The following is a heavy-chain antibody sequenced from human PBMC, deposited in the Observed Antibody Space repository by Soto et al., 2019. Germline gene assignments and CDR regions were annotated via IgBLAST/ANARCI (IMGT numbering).Heavy chain of an antibody. J-gene: IGHJ4*02. D-gene: IGHD3-10*02. CDR3: AKLSPSATAVPY. Sequence: QVQLVQSGAEVKKPGSSVKVSCKASGGTFSSYAINWVRQAPGQGLEWMGGIIPIFGTPNFAQKFQGRVTISADESTNTAYMEVNSLRSENTAMYYCAKLSPSATAVPYWGQGTLVTVSS. CDR2: IIPIFGTP. V-gene: IGHV1-69*12. CDR1: GGTFSSYA.